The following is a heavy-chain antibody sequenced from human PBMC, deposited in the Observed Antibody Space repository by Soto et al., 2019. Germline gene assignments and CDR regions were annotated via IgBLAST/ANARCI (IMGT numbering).Heavy chain of an antibody. V-gene: IGHV3-30*18. CDR2: ISYDGSNK. Sequence: TGGPLRLSCAASGFTFSSYGMHWVRQAPGKGLEWVAVISYDGSNKYYADSVKGRFTISRDNSKNTLYLQMNSLRAEDTAVYYCAKEPITIFGVVIIYYGMDVWGQGTTVTVSS. J-gene: IGHJ6*02. CDR1: GFTFSSYG. CDR3: AKEPITIFGVVIIYYGMDV. D-gene: IGHD3-3*01.